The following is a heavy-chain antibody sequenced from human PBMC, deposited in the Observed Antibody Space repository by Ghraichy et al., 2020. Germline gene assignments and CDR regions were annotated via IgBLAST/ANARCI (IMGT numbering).Heavy chain of an antibody. D-gene: IGHD5-12*01. CDR1: GFTVSSNY. CDR2: IYSGGST. Sequence: GGSLRLSCAASGFTVSSNYMSWVRQAPGKGLEWVSVIYSGGSTYYADSVKGRFTISRDNSKNTLYLQMNSLRAEDTAVYYCVVATIRAPFDYWGQGTLVTVSS. J-gene: IGHJ4*02. CDR3: VVATIRAPFDY. V-gene: IGHV3-53*01.